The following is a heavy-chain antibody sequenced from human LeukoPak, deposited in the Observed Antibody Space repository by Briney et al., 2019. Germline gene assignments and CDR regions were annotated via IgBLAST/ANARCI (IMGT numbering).Heavy chain of an antibody. Sequence: SVKFSCKASGYTFTSYAISWVRQAPGQGLEWMGGIIPVFGTAKYAQKFQDRVTVTADDSTTTAYMELSSLTSEDTAVYYCARGSASNWPVDIWGQGTLVTVSS. CDR2: IIPVFGTA. D-gene: IGHD6-13*01. V-gene: IGHV1-69*13. J-gene: IGHJ4*02. CDR3: ARGSASNWPVDI. CDR1: GYTFTSYA.